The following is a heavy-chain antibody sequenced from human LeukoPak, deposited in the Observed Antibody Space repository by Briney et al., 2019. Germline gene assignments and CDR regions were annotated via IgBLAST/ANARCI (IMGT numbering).Heavy chain of an antibody. CDR1: GFTFSNAW. D-gene: IGHD3-10*01. Sequence: GGSLRLSCAASGFTFSNAWMNWVRQAPGKGLEWVGRIKSKTDGGAIDYAAPVKGRFTISREDSKNTLYLQMNSLQTEDTGIYYCTSTTAFVLVRGVIRSYNYDGMDVWGQGTTVTVSS. J-gene: IGHJ6*02. CDR2: IKSKTDGGAI. CDR3: TSTTAFVLVRGVIRSYNYDGMDV. V-gene: IGHV3-15*01.